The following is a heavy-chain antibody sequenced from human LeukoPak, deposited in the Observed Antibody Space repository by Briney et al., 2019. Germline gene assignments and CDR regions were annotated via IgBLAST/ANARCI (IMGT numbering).Heavy chain of an antibody. Sequence: SETLSLTCTVSGGSISSSSYYWGWIRQPPGKGLEWIGSIYYSGSTYYNPSLKSRVTMSVDTSKNQFSLKLSSVTAADTAVYYLARHGYRGSYGHNWYFDLWGRGTLVTVSS. V-gene: IGHV4-39*01. CDR1: GGSISSSSYY. CDR2: IYYSGST. J-gene: IGHJ2*01. D-gene: IGHD1-26*01. CDR3: ARHGYRGSYGHNWYFDL.